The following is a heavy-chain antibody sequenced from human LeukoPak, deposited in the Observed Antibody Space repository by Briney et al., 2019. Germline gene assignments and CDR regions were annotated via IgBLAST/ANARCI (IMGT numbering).Heavy chain of an antibody. CDR1: GYTFTSYA. Sequence: ASEKVSCKASGYTFTSYAMNWVRQAPGQGLEWMGWINTNTGNPTYALGFTGRFVFSLDTSVSTAYLQISSLKAEDTAVYYCARGGSITIFGETIEGYWGQGTLVTVSS. J-gene: IGHJ4*02. CDR3: ARGGSITIFGETIEGY. D-gene: IGHD3-3*01. V-gene: IGHV7-4-1*02. CDR2: INTNTGNP.